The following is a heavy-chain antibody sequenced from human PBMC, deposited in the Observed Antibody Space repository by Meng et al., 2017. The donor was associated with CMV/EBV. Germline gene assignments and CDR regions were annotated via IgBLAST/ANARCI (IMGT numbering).Heavy chain of an antibody. CDR3: AHRGQSSGWAILYFDY. Sequence: QIILKESGLTLVKPTQTLTVTCTCFGFSLSTTRVGVGWIRQPPGKALEWLALIYWDDDKRYSPSLKSRLTITKDTSKNQVVLTMTNMDPVDTATYYCAHRGQSSGWAILYFDYWGQGTLVTVSS. V-gene: IGHV2-5*02. CDR2: IYWDDDK. D-gene: IGHD6-19*01. CDR1: GFSLSTTRVG. J-gene: IGHJ4*02.